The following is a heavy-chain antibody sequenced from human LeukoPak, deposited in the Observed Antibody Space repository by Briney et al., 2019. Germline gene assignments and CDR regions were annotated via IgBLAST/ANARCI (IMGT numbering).Heavy chain of an antibody. CDR2: IYYSGST. CDR3: AKSSREYYYDSSGPIDI. Sequence: PSXTLSLTCTVSGGSISSYYWSWIRQPPGKGLEWIGYIYYSGSTNYNPSLKSRVTISVDTSKNQFSLKLSSVTAADTAVYYCAKSSREYYYDSSGPIDIWGQGTMVTVSS. CDR1: GGSISSYY. D-gene: IGHD3-22*01. V-gene: IGHV4-59*01. J-gene: IGHJ3*02.